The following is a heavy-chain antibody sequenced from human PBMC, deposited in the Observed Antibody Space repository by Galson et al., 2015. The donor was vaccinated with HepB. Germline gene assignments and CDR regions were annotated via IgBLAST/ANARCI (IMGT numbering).Heavy chain of an antibody. Sequence: SETLSLTCTVSGGSVSSGSYYWSWIRQPPGKGLEWIGYIYYSGRTNYNPSLKSRVTMSVDTSKNQFSLKLSSVTAADTAVYYCARGGYCSGGSCHNPGRFDYWGQGTLATVSS. CDR2: IYYSGRT. D-gene: IGHD2-15*01. V-gene: IGHV4-61*01. J-gene: IGHJ4*02. CDR3: ARGGYCSGGSCHNPGRFDY. CDR1: GGSVSSGSYY.